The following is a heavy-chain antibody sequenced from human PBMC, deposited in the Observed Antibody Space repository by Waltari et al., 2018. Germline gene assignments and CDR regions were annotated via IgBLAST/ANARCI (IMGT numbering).Heavy chain of an antibody. V-gene: IGHV3-23*01. CDR3: ARYGDYVSAFDI. CDR2: ISGSGGST. CDR1: GFTFSSYA. D-gene: IGHD4-17*01. Sequence: EVQLLESGGGLVQPGGSLRLSCAASGFTFSSYAMSWVRQAPGKGLEGVSAISGSGGSTNYADSVKGRFTISRDNSKNTLYLQMNSLRAEDTAVYYCARYGDYVSAFDIWGQGTMVTVSS. J-gene: IGHJ3*02.